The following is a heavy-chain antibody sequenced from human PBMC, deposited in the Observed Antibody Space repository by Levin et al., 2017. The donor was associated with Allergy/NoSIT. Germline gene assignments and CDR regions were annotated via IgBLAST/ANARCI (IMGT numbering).Heavy chain of an antibody. J-gene: IGHJ3*02. D-gene: IGHD4-17*01. Sequence: GESLKISCKGSGYRFTSYWTGWVRQMPGKGLEWMGIIYPGDSDTRYSPSFQGQVTISADKSISTAYLQWSSLKASDTAMYYCATTTVTTRLDDAFDIWGQGTKVIVSS. CDR1: GYRFTSYW. V-gene: IGHV5-51*01. CDR3: ATTTVTTRLDDAFDI. CDR2: IYPGDSDT.